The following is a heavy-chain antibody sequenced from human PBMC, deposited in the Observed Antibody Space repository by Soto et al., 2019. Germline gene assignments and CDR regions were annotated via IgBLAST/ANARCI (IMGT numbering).Heavy chain of an antibody. CDR3: ARLLVVAATLHYYGMDV. Sequence: QLQLQESGPGLVKPSETLSLTCTVSGGSISSSSYYWGWIRQPPGKGLEWIGSLYYSGSTYYNPSLKSRVTISVATSKNPFSLKLSSVTAADTAVYYCARLLVVAATLHYYGMDVWGQGTTVTVSS. D-gene: IGHD2-15*01. CDR2: LYYSGST. V-gene: IGHV4-39*01. CDR1: GGSISSSSYY. J-gene: IGHJ6*02.